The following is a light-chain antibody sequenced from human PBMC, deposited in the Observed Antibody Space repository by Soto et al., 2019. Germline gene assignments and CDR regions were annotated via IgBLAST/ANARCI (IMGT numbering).Light chain of an antibody. J-gene: IGKJ1*01. CDR3: LQHNSLPLT. Sequence: DIQMTQSPSSLSGSVGDRVTVTCRASQGIRDALVWYQQKPGKAPKRLVYGSSTLQSGVPSRFSGSGSETEFTLTISSQQPEDSATYYCLQHNSLPLTFGQGTKVEIK. V-gene: IGKV1-17*01. CDR1: QGIRDA. CDR2: GSS.